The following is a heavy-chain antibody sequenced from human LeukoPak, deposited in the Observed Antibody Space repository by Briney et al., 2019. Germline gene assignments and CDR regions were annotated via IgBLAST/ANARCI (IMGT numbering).Heavy chain of an antibody. CDR1: GGTFSSYA. Sequence: ASVKVSFKASGGTFSSYAISWVRQAPGQGLEWMGRIIPILGIANYAQKFQGRVTITADKSTSTAYMELSSLRSEDTAVYYCAREMETGTVVTPGYWGQGTLVTVSS. J-gene: IGHJ4*02. D-gene: IGHD4-23*01. CDR3: AREMETGTVVTPGY. V-gene: IGHV1-69*04. CDR2: IIPILGIA.